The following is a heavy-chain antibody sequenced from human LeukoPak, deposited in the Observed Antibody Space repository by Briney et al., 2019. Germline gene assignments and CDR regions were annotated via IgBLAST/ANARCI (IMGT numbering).Heavy chain of an antibody. CDR1: GGTFSSYA. D-gene: IGHD5-24*01. Sequence: ASVKVSCKASGGTFSSYAISWVRQAPGQGLEWMGGIIPIFGTAYYAQKFQGRVTITTDESTSTAYMELSSLRSEDTAVYYCARDVGDGYMAGWNWFDLWGQGTLVTVSS. CDR3: ARDVGDGYMAGWNWFDL. CDR2: IIPIFGTA. V-gene: IGHV1-69*05. J-gene: IGHJ5*02.